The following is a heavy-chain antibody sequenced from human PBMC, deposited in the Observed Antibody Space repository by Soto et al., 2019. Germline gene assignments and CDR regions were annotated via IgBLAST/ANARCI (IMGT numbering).Heavy chain of an antibody. J-gene: IGHJ4*02. CDR3: ARVQSSDWYGPDY. CDR2: ISYSGST. CDR1: GGSISSYD. V-gene: IGHV4-59*01. D-gene: IGHD6-19*01. Sequence: SGNLSLTCTVSGGSISSYDWSWIRQPPGKGLEWIGYISYSGSTNYNPSLKSRVTISVDTSKDQFSLKLSSVTAADTAVYYCARVQSSDWYGPDYWGLGTLVTVS.